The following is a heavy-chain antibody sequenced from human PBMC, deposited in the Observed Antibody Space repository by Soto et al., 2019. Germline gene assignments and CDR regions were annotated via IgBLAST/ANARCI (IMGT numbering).Heavy chain of an antibody. Sequence: SETLSLTCTVSGGSISSYYWSWIRQPPGKGLEWIGYIYYSGSTNYNPSLKSRVTISVDTSKNQFSLKLSSVTAADTAVYYCARHYYGSGIYDPRIDYNPIWGQGTLVTVSS. V-gene: IGHV4-59*01. D-gene: IGHD3-10*01. CDR3: ARHYYGSGIYDPRIDYNPI. J-gene: IGHJ4*02. CDR1: GGSISSYY. CDR2: IYYSGST.